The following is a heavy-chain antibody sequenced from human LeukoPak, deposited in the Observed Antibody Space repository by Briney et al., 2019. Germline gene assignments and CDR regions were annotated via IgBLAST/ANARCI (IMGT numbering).Heavy chain of an antibody. CDR2: ISGSGGGT. Sequence: AGGSLRLSCAASGFTFSSIAMSWVRQAPDKGLEWVSTISGSGGGTYYADSVKGRFTISRDDSKNTLYLQMNSLRADDTAVYYCAKVLGRYRNIFFDYWGQGNLVAVSS. D-gene: IGHD1-26*01. J-gene: IGHJ4*02. V-gene: IGHV3-23*01. CDR1: GFTFSSIA. CDR3: AKVLGRYRNIFFDY.